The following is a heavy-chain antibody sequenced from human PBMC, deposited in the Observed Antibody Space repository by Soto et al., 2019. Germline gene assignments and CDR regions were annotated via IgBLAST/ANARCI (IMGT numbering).Heavy chain of an antibody. J-gene: IGHJ4*02. D-gene: IGHD3-10*01. Sequence: PSEALSLTCAVSGGSISSGGYSWSWLRQPPGKGLEWIGYIYHSGSTYYNPSLKSRVTISVDRSKNQFSLKLSSVTAADTAVYYCARDQRRGVFDYWGQGTLVTVSS. CDR3: ARDQRRGVFDY. CDR2: IYHSGST. V-gene: IGHV4-30-2*01. CDR1: GGSISSGGYS.